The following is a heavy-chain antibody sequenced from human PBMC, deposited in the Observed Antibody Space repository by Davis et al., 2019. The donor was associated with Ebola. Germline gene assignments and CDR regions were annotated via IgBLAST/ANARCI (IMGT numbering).Heavy chain of an antibody. CDR3: ARVWAVVPAAPRGRGWFDP. Sequence: ASVKVSCKASGYTFTSYYMHWVRQAPGQGLEWMGIINPSGGSTSYAQKFQGRVTMTRDTSTSTVYMELSSLRSEDTAVYYCARVWAVVPAAPRGRGWFDPWGQGTLVTVSS. CDR2: INPSGGST. J-gene: IGHJ5*02. D-gene: IGHD2-2*01. V-gene: IGHV1-46*01. CDR1: GYTFTSYY.